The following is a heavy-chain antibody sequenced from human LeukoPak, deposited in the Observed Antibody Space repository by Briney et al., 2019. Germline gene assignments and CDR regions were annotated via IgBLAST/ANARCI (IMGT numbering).Heavy chain of an antibody. D-gene: IGHD3-10*01. J-gene: IGHJ4*02. CDR3: ARIPDYYGSGSYSPYYFDN. CDR1: GGSISSYY. CDR2: IYYRGDT. Sequence: PSETLSLTCTVSGGSISSYYWGWIRQPPGKGLEWIGSIYYRGDTYYNPSLQSRVTISVDKSKTQFSLKLTSVTAADTAVYYCARIPDYYGSGSYSPYYFDNWGQGTLVTVSS. V-gene: IGHV4-39*07.